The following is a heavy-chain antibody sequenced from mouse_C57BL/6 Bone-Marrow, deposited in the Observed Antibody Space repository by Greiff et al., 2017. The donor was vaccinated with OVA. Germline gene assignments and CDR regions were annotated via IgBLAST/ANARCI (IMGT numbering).Heavy chain of an antibody. CDR2: IFPGSGST. CDR1: GYTFTDYY. CDR3: AREGAIYYDYGKGVDY. J-gene: IGHJ2*01. V-gene: IGHV1-75*01. D-gene: IGHD2-4*01. Sequence: VKLMESGPELVKPGASVKISCKASGYTFTDYYINWVKQRPGQGLEWIGWIFPGSGSTYYNEKFKGKATLTVDKSSSTAYMLLSSLTSEDSAVYFCAREGAIYYDYGKGVDYWGQGTTLTVSS.